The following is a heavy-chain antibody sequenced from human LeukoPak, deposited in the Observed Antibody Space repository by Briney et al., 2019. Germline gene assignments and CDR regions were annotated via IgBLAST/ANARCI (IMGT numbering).Heavy chain of an antibody. CDR2: INRDGSST. D-gene: IGHD2-21*02. J-gene: IGHJ5*02. CDR3: ARFIYCGGDCFWFDP. V-gene: IGHV3-74*01. CDR1: GIIFSNYW. Sequence: GGSLRLSCAASGIIFSNYWMHWVRQAPGKGLVWVSRINRDGSSTSYADSVKGRFTISRDNAKNTLYLQMNSLRAEDTAVYYCARFIYCGGDCFWFDPWGQGTLVTVSS.